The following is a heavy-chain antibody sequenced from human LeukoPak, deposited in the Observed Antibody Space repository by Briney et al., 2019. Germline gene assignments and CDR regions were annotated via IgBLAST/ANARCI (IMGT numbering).Heavy chain of an antibody. CDR1: GFTFSSYW. Sequence: PGGSLRLSCAASGFTFSSYWMSWVRQAPGKGLEWVANIKQDGSEKYYVDSVKGRFTISRDNAKNSLYLQMNSLRAEDTAVYYCARLGRIARLGWFDPWGQGTLVTVSS. V-gene: IGHV3-7*01. CDR2: IKQDGSEK. J-gene: IGHJ5*02. CDR3: ARLGRIARLGWFDP. D-gene: IGHD6-13*01.